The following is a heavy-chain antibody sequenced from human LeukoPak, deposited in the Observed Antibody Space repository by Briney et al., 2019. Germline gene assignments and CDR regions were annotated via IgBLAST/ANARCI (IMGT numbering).Heavy chain of an antibody. D-gene: IGHD3-22*01. CDR2: IWYDGSNK. CDR1: GFTFSSYG. Sequence: PGGSLRLSCAASGFTFSSYGMHWVRQAPGKGLEWVAVIWYDGSNKYYADSVKGRFTISRDNSKNTLYLQMNSLRAEDTAVYYCAKGVDDYDSSGFDYWGQGTLVAVSS. CDR3: AKGVDDYDSSGFDY. V-gene: IGHV3-33*06. J-gene: IGHJ4*02.